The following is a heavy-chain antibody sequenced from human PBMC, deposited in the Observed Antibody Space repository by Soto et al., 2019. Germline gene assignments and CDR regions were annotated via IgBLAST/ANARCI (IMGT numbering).Heavy chain of an antibody. CDR3: ARETVELATNG. CDR2: IKQDGSEK. Sequence: EVQLVESGGGLVQPGWSLRLSCAASGFTFSSYWMSWVRQAPGKGLEWVANIKQDGSEKYYVDSVKGRFTISRDNAENSLFLQMSSLRAEDTAVYYCARETVELATNGWGQGTLVTVSS. V-gene: IGHV3-7*01. CDR1: GFTFSSYW. J-gene: IGHJ4*02. D-gene: IGHD5-12*01.